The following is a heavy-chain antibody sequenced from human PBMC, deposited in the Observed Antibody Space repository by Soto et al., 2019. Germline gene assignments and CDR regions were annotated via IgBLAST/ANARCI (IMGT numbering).Heavy chain of an antibody. Sequence: GGSLRLSCSVSGFTFSSYAMHWVRQAPGKGLEYASSISSDGRSTYYADSVKGRFTISRDNSKNTLYLQMSSLRAEDTAIYYCVKDRYIDYWGQGTLVTVSS. J-gene: IGHJ4*02. CDR3: VKDRYIDY. CDR2: ISSDGRST. CDR1: GFTFSSYA. V-gene: IGHV3-64D*06.